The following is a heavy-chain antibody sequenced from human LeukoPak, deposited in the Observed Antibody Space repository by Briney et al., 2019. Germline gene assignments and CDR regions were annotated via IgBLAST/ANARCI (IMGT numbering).Heavy chain of an antibody. D-gene: IGHD2-21*01. Sequence: SETLSLTCTVSGGSISSYHWVWIRQPPGKGLEWIGYIHYSGSTNYNPSLKSRVTTSVDTSKKQFSLKLRSVTAADTAVYYCARSVSWGLLVRDDAFDIWGQGTMVTVSS. CDR2: IHYSGST. CDR3: ARSVSWGLLVRDDAFDI. CDR1: GGSISSYH. V-gene: IGHV4-59*08. J-gene: IGHJ3*02.